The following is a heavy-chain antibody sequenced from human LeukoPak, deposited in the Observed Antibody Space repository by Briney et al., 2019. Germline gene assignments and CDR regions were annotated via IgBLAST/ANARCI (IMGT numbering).Heavy chain of an antibody. CDR3: ARDLTHRRNYDNSGYQIVSAF. Sequence: VKVSCKASGYTFTSYGISWVRQAPGQGLEWMGWISGYNGHTNYAQKFQGRVTMTTDTSTSTAYMELRSLRSDDTAVYYCARDLTHRRNYDNSGYQIVSAFWGQGTLVTVSS. D-gene: IGHD3-22*01. J-gene: IGHJ4*02. V-gene: IGHV1-18*01. CDR1: GYTFTSYG. CDR2: ISGYNGHT.